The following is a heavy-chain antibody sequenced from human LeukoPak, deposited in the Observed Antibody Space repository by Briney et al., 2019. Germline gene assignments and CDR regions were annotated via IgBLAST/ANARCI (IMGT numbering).Heavy chain of an antibody. Sequence: PSETLSLTCTVSGGSISSGSYYWSWIRQPAGKGLEWIGRVYTSGSTYYNPSLKSRVTISVDTSKNQFSPKLSSVTAADTAVYYCVLTTGPRGWFDPWGQGTLVTVSS. V-gene: IGHV4-61*02. CDR1: GGSISSGSYY. CDR3: VLTTGPRGWFDP. D-gene: IGHD4-11*01. J-gene: IGHJ5*02. CDR2: VYTSGST.